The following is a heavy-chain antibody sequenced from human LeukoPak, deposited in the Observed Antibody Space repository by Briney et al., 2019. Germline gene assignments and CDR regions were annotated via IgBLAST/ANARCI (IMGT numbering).Heavy chain of an antibody. V-gene: IGHV1-24*01. CDR3: ATGIPDYDFWSGCV. Sequence: GASVKVSCKVAGYTLPELSMHWVRQAPGKGLEWMGGFDPEDGETIYAQKFQGRVTMTEDTSTNTAYMELSSLRSEDTAVYYWATGIPDYDFWSGCVWGQGTLVTVSS. CDR2: FDPEDGET. CDR1: GYTLPELS. D-gene: IGHD3-3*01. J-gene: IGHJ4*02.